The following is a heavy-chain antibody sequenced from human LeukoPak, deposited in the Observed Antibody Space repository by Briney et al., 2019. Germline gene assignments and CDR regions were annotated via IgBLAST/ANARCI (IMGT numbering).Heavy chain of an antibody. V-gene: IGHV1-18*01. CDR2: SSAYNGNT. D-gene: IGHD5-18*01. Sequence: ASVKVSCKASGYTFTSCGISWVRQAPGQGLEWTGWSSAYNGNTNYAQKFQGRVTMTTDTSTSTAYMEVSSLRSDDTAVYYCTGGLGVDTTMIFFDYWGQGSLVTVSS. CDR3: TGGLGVDTTMIFFDY. J-gene: IGHJ4*02. CDR1: GYTFTSCG.